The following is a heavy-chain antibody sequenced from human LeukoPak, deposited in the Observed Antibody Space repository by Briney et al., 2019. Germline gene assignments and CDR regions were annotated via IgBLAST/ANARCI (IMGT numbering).Heavy chain of an antibody. D-gene: IGHD3-22*01. CDR1: GFTFSSYA. CDR3: AKASHYYDSSGYYYPPLGAFDI. V-gene: IGHV3-23*01. Sequence: GGSLRLSCAASGFTFSSYAMSWVRQAPGKGLEWVSAISGSGGSTYYADSVKGRFTISRDNSKNTLYLQMNSLRVEDTAVYYCAKASHYYDSSGYYYPPLGAFDIWGQGTMVTVSS. CDR2: ISGSGGST. J-gene: IGHJ3*02.